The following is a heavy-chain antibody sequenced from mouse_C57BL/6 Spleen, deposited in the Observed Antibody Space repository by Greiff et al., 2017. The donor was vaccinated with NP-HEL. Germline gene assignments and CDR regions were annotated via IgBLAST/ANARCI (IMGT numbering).Heavy chain of an antibody. CDR1: GYTFTDYE. V-gene: IGHV1-15*01. Sequence: QVQLQQSGAELVRPGASVTLSCKASGYTFTDYEMHWVKQTPVHGLEWIGAIDPETGGTAYNQKFKGKAILTADNSSSTAYMELRSLTSEDSAVYYCTKDWDGYWGQGTTLTVSS. CDR2: IDPETGGT. CDR3: TKDWDGY. J-gene: IGHJ2*01. D-gene: IGHD4-1*01.